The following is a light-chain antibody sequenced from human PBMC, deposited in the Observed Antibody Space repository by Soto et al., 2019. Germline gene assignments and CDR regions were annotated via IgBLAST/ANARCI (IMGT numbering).Light chain of an antibody. Sequence: QSALTQPASLSGSPGQSITISCTGTSSDIGAYDYVSWFQQHPGKAPKLMIYEVSNRPSGVSSRFSGSKSGNTASLTISGLQAEDEADYYCSSYTSSSTYVFGTGTKVTVL. CDR2: EVS. V-gene: IGLV2-14*01. CDR3: SSYTSSSTYV. J-gene: IGLJ1*01. CDR1: SSDIGAYDY.